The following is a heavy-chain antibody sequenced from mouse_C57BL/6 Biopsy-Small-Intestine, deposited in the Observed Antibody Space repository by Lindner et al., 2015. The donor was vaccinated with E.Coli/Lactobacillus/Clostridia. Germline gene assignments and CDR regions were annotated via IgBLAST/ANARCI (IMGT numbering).Heavy chain of an antibody. J-gene: IGHJ3*01. Sequence: VQLQESGAELVKPGASVKISCKASGYTFTNYWMNWVRQRPGKGLEWIGQIYPGDGDINYNEKFKGKATLTADKSSSTAYMQLSSLTSGDSAVYFCARSGYDGYSWFAYWGQGTLVTVSA. CDR3: ARSGYDGYSWFAY. D-gene: IGHD2-3*01. CDR2: IYPGDGDI. CDR1: GYTFTNYW. V-gene: IGHV1-80*01.